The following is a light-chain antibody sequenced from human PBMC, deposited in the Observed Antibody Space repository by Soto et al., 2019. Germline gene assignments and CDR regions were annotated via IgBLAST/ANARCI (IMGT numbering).Light chain of an antibody. CDR3: SSYTSSSTVV. Sequence: QSALTQPASVSGSHGQSITVSCTGPSSDVGGYNYVSWYQQHPGKAPKLMIYDVSNRPSGVSNRFSGSKSGNTASLTISGLQAEDEADYYCSSYTSSSTVVFGGGTKLTVL. V-gene: IGLV2-14*03. CDR2: DVS. J-gene: IGLJ2*01. CDR1: SSDVGGYNY.